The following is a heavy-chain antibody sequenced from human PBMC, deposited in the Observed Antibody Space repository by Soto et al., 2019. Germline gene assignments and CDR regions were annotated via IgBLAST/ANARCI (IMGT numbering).Heavy chain of an antibody. CDR3: GRGRSGQIVVFY. J-gene: IGHJ4*02. V-gene: IGHV1-2*02. CDR2: IGPESGAT. Sequence: ALVKRSFKASGYSLTGHYIHWLRQAPEQGPEWMGEIGPESGATRYAEKFQGRVTMTRDMSITTVYMELNNLSPDDTAVYYCGRGRSGQIVVFYWGQGTPVTVSS. D-gene: IGHD1-26*01. CDR1: GYSLTGHY.